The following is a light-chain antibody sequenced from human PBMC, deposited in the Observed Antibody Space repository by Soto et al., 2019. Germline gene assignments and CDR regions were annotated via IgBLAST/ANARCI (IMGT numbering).Light chain of an antibody. CDR3: QSYDSSLSVSYV. V-gene: IGLV1-40*01. Sequence: QSVLPQPRSVSWSPGQTVTIPCTGSGADYDVHWYSQLPGSAPKLLIYGNTNRPSGVPERFSGSKSGTSASLAITGLQAEDEADYYCQSYDSSLSVSYVFGTGTKVTVL. J-gene: IGLJ1*01. CDR1: GADYD. CDR2: GNT.